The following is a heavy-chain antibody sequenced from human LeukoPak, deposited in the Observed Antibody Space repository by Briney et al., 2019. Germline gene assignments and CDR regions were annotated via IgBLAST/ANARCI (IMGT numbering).Heavy chain of an antibody. CDR1: GGSISSSNW. J-gene: IGHJ4*02. D-gene: IGHD6-13*01. Sequence: PSGTLSLTCAVSGGSISSSNWWSGVRQPPGKGLEWIGEIYHSGSTNYNPSLKSRVTISVDKSKNQFSLKLSCVTAADTAMYYCARDPGGRGAAADYWGQGTLVTVSS. CDR2: IYHSGST. V-gene: IGHV4-4*02. CDR3: ARDPGGRGAAADY.